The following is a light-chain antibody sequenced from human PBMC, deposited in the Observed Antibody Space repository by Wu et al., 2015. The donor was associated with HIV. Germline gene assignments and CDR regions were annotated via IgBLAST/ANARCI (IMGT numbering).Light chain of an antibody. CDR1: QSVSNKY. CDR3: QQRSTWPIT. CDR2: DAS. J-gene: IGKJ5*01. Sequence: EIVLTQSPGTLSLSPGERATLSCRASQSVSNKYLAWFQQKPGQAPRLLIYDASNRATGIPVRFTGGGSGTDFTLTISSLDSDDSGVYYCQQRSTWPITFGQGTRLEIK. V-gene: IGKV3D-20*02.